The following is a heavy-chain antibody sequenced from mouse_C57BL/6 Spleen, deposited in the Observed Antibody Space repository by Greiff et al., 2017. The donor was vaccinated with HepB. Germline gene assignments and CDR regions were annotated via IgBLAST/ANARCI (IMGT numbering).Heavy chain of an antibody. CDR2: ISYDGSN. Sequence: EVQRVESGPGLVKPSQSLSLTCSVTGYSITSGYYWNWIRQFPGNKLEWMGYISYDGSNNYNPSLKNRIAITRDTSKNQFFLKLNSVTTEDTATYYCARLNWDVGYWGQGTTLTVSS. J-gene: IGHJ2*01. D-gene: IGHD4-1*01. V-gene: IGHV3-6*01. CDR1: GYSITSGYY. CDR3: ARLNWDVGY.